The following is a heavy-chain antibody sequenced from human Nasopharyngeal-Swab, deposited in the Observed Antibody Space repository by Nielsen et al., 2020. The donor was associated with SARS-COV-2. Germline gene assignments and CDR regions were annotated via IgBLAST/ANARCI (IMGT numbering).Heavy chain of an antibody. Sequence: ASVKVSCKASGYTFTNYAMHWVRQAPGQSLEWMGWIHAGNGNTKYSQKIQGRVTITRDTSASTAYMELSSLRSEDTAVFYCARDVSGNYRLDSWGQGTLVTVSS. D-gene: IGHD1-7*01. CDR1: GYTFTNYA. CDR3: ARDVSGNYRLDS. V-gene: IGHV1-3*01. J-gene: IGHJ4*02. CDR2: IHAGNGNT.